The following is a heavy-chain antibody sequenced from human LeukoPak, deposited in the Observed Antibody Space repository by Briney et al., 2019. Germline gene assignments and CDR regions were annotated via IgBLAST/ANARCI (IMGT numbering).Heavy chain of an antibody. CDR1: GGSISSYY. CDR2: IYHSGST. D-gene: IGHD1-26*01. Sequence: PSETLSLTCTVSGGSISSYYWSWIRQPPGKGLEWIGEIYHSGSTNYNPSLKSRVTISVDKSKNQFSLKLSSVTAADTAVYYCARVGATYDAFDIWGQGTMVTVSS. J-gene: IGHJ3*02. CDR3: ARVGATYDAFDI. V-gene: IGHV4-59*12.